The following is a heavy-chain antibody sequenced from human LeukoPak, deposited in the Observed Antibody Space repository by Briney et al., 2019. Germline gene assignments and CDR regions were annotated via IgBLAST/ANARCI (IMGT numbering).Heavy chain of an antibody. D-gene: IGHD3-16*01. CDR2: ISGSGGCT. CDR1: GFTFSSYA. V-gene: IGHV3-23*01. J-gene: IGHJ4*02. Sequence: GGSLRLSCAASGFTFSSYAMSWVRQAPGKGLEWVSAISGSGGCTYYADSVKGRFTISRDNSKNTLYLQMNSPRAEDTAVYYCAKVMSGLRGPVDYWGQGTLVTVSS. CDR3: AKVMSGLRGPVDY.